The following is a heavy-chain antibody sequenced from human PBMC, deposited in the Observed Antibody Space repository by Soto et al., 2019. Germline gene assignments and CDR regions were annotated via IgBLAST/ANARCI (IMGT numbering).Heavy chain of an antibody. V-gene: IGHV1-69*13. J-gene: IGHJ6*02. CDR3: AISKRKGFMGDYVPYRSMDS. Sequence: VKVSCKAPGGTFSSYAISWVRQAPGQGLEWMGGIIPILGTANYAQKLQARDTLTADESTSTAYMELSSLRSEDTAVYYCAISKRKGFMGDYVPYRSMDSWGQGTTVTVSS. CDR1: GGTFSSYA. D-gene: IGHD4-17*01. CDR2: IIPILGTA.